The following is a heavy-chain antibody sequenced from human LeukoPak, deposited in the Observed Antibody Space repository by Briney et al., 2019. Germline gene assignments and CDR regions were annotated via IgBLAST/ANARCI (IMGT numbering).Heavy chain of an antibody. CDR2: IYSGGST. V-gene: IGHV3-53*01. CDR1: GFTVSSNY. CDR3: ARDEVGALAEYFQH. J-gene: IGHJ1*01. D-gene: IGHD1-26*01. Sequence: PGGSLRLSCAASGFTVSSNYMSWVRQAPGKGLEWVSVIYSGGSTYYADSVKGRFTISRDNAKNSLYLQMNSLRAEDTAVYYCARDEVGALAEYFQHWGQGTLVTVSS.